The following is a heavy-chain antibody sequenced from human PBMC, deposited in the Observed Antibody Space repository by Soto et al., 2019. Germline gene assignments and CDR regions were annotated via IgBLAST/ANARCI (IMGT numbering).Heavy chain of an antibody. CDR2: IIPIFGTA. V-gene: IGHV1-69*01. J-gene: IGHJ4*02. CDR1: GGTFSSYA. D-gene: IGHD2-8*01. Sequence: QVQLVQSGAEVKKPGSSVKVSCKASGGTFSSYAISWVRQAPGQGLEWMGGIIPIFGTANYAQKFQGRVTITAEESTNTGYMELSSLRSEETAVYYCARARNVLMVYAKEGDPFDYWGQGTLVTVSS. CDR3: ARARNVLMVYAKEGDPFDY.